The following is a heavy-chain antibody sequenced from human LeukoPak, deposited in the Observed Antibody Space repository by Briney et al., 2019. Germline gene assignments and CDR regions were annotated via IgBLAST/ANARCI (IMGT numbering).Heavy chain of an antibody. CDR2: INHSGST. V-gene: IGHV4-34*01. CDR3: ARGPGGSGSYFKY. CDR1: GGSFSGYF. D-gene: IGHD3-10*01. J-gene: IGHJ4*02. Sequence: PSETLSLTCAVYGGSFSGYFWNWIRQPPGEGLEWIGKINHSGSTNYNASLDSRVIISVDTSKNQFSLNLTSVTAADTAVYYCARGPGGSGSYFKYWGQGTLVTVSS.